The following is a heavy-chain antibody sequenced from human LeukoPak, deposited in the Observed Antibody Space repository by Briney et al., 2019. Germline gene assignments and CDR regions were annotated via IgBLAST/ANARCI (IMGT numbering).Heavy chain of an antibody. CDR1: ESIVSGNY. CDR3: AKGADSGSYYYYFDY. V-gene: IGHV3-53*01. Sequence: TGGSLRLSCAASESIVSGNYMTWVRQAPGKGLEWLSVIYTGGGTYYADSVKGRFTISRDNSKNTLYLQMNSLRAEDTAVYYCAKGADSGSYYYYFDYWGQGTLVTVSS. J-gene: IGHJ4*02. D-gene: IGHD1-26*01. CDR2: IYTGGGT.